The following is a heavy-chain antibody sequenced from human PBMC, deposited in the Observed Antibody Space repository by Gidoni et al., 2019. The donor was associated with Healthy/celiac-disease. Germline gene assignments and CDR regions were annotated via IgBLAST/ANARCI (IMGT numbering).Heavy chain of an antibody. D-gene: IGHD4-17*01. J-gene: IGHJ4*02. CDR3: ARHPDYGDYVGNFDY. CDR2: IYYSGST. CDR1: GGSISSSSYY. V-gene: IGHV4-39*01. Sequence: QLQLQESGPGLVKPSETPSLTCTVPGGSISSSSYYWGWIRQPPGKGLEWIGRIYYSGSTYYNPSLKSRVTISVDTSKNQFSLKLSSVTAADTAVYYCARHPDYGDYVGNFDYWGQGTLVTVSS.